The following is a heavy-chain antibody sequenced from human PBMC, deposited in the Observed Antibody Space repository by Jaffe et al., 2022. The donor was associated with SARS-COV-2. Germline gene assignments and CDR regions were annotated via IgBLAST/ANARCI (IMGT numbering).Heavy chain of an antibody. V-gene: IGHV3-15*01. CDR1: GFTFSNAW. Sequence: EVQLVESGGGLVQPGGSLRLSCAASGFTFSNAWMNWVRQAPGRGLEWVGRIKSRPEGGATDFAAPVKGRFTISRDDSRNTLYLQMNSLKTEDTAVYYCVTDGLNYYESSGYLKAWGQGTLVTVSS. CDR3: VTDGLNYYESSGYLKA. D-gene: IGHD3-22*01. CDR2: IKSRPEGGAT. J-gene: IGHJ5*02.